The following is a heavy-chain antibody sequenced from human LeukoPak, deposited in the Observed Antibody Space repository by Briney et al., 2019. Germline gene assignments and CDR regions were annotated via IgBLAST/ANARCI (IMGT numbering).Heavy chain of an antibody. V-gene: IGHV1-46*01. Sequence: GASVKVSCKASGYTFTSYYMHWVRQAPGQGLEWMGIINPSGGSTSYAQKFQGRVTMTRDTSASTVYMELSSLRSEDTAVYYCARDPLLRRDAFDIWGQGTMVTVSS. CDR1: GYTFTSYY. J-gene: IGHJ3*02. CDR3: ARDPLLRRDAFDI. CDR2: INPSGGST. D-gene: IGHD1-26*01.